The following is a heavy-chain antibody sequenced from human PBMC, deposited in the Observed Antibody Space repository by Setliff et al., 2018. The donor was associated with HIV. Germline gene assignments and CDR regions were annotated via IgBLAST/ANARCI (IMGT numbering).Heavy chain of an antibody. CDR1: GYTFNSYG. CDR3: ARVIVDFDSSGFYYFDS. CDR2: NIAFNGKT. J-gene: IGHJ4*02. V-gene: IGHV1-18*01. D-gene: IGHD3-22*01. Sequence: ASVKVSCKTPGYTFNSYGISWVRQAPGQGLEWVGLNIAFNGKTNSAPKFQGRVIMTTDTSTSTAHMELRSLRSDDTAIYYCARVIVDFDSSGFYYFDSWGQGTLVTVSS.